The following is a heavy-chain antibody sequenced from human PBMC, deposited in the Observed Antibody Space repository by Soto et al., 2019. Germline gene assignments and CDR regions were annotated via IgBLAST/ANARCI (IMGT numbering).Heavy chain of an antibody. CDR3: AAAKLLPFEY. Sequence: GGSLRLSCSPSGFTFSVYKMHWVRQAPGKGLEYVSGISNQGDTTYYADSVKGRFTISRDNSKNTLYLQMSSLRPEDTAVYYCAAAKLLPFEYWGQGTQVTVSS. D-gene: IGHD2-15*01. V-gene: IGHV3-64D*06. CDR1: GFTFSVYK. CDR2: ISNQGDTT. J-gene: IGHJ4*02.